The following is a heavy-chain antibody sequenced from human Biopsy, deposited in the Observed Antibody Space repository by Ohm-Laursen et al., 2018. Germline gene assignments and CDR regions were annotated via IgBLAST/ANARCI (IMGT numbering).Heavy chain of an antibody. Sequence: SDTLSLTCTVSGGSINSYYWSWMRQPAGKGLEWIGRLFTSGTTNYSPSLNNRVTMSVDTSKNQFSLRLTSVTAADPAVYYWVGGGSGSFPFDYWGPGTLVTVSS. CDR2: LFTSGTT. CDR3: VGGGSGSFPFDY. V-gene: IGHV4-4*07. D-gene: IGHD3-10*01. J-gene: IGHJ4*02. CDR1: GGSINSYY.